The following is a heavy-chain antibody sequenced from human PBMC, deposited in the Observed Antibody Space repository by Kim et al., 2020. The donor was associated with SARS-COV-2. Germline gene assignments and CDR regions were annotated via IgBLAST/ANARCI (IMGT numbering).Heavy chain of an antibody. CDR3: AKDRGDYGGHYYYYGMDV. D-gene: IGHD4-17*01. CDR1: GFTFDDYA. J-gene: IGHJ6*02. CDR2: ISWDGGST. Sequence: GGSLRLSCAASGFTFDDYAMHWVRQAPGKGLEWVSLISWDGGSTYYADSVKGRFTISRDNSKNSLYLQMNSLRAEDTALYYCAKDRGDYGGHYYYYGMDVWGQGTTVTISS. V-gene: IGHV3-43D*03.